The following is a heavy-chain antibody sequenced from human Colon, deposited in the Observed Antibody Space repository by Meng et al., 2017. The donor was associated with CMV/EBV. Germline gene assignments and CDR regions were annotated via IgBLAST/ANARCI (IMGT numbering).Heavy chain of an antibody. V-gene: IGHV3-23*01. CDR2: LSSGCGRK. Sequence: FPLGCCAVGCARQALGKGLGWVSGLSSGCGRKYNEDSVKGRFPISRENSKNTLYLQKNRLRVEDRAVYDCAKNTYYYDNSGPPTYFDLWGRGTLVTVSS. D-gene: IGHD3-22*01. J-gene: IGHJ2*01. CDR3: AKNTYYYDNSGPPTYFDL. CDR1: FPLGCCA.